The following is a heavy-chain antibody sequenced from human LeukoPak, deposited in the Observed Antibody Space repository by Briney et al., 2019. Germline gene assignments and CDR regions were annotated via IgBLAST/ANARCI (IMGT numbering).Heavy chain of an antibody. CDR1: GFTFSRYS. CDR3: AKSAIAAVGKDYYSAMDA. J-gene: IGHJ6*02. CDR2: IYTGGTT. V-gene: IGHV3-66*01. D-gene: IGHD6-13*01. Sequence: GGSLRLSCAASGFTFSRYSMNWVRQAPVKGLEWVSGIYTGGTTYYTDSVKGRFTISRDNPNNTLYLQMHSLRAEDTAVYYCAKSAIAAVGKDYYSAMDAWGQGTTVTVSS.